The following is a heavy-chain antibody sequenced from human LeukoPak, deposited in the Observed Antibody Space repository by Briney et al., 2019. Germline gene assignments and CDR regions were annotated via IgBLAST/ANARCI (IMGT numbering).Heavy chain of an antibody. Sequence: PSETLSLTCTVSGGSISSYYWSWIRQPPGKGLEWIGYIYYSGSTNYNPSPKSRVTISVDTSKNQFSLKLSSVTAADTAVYYCARHGLYSSSAFDYWGQGTLVTVSS. J-gene: IGHJ4*02. CDR2: IYYSGST. V-gene: IGHV4-59*08. CDR3: ARHGLYSSSAFDY. D-gene: IGHD6-6*01. CDR1: GGSISSYY.